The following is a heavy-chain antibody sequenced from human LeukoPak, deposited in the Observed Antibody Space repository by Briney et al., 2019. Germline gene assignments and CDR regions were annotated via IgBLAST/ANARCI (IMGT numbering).Heavy chain of an antibody. CDR2: INSDGSST. V-gene: IGHV3-74*01. Sequence: GGSLRLSCAASGFTFSSYWMLWVRQAPGKGLVWVSRINSDGSSTSYADSVKGRFTISRDNAKNTLYLQMNSLRAEDTAVYYCARVEDGYNWIRKNSYYYYGMDVWGQGTTVTVSS. J-gene: IGHJ6*02. D-gene: IGHD5-24*01. CDR1: GFTFSSYW. CDR3: ARVEDGYNWIRKNSYYYYGMDV.